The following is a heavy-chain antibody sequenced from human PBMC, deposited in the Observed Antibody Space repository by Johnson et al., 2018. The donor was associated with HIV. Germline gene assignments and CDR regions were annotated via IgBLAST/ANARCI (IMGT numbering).Heavy chain of an antibody. J-gene: IGHJ3*02. D-gene: IGHD6-13*01. V-gene: IGHV3-30*02. CDR1: GFTFSSYG. CDR2: IRYDGSNK. CDR3: TTDKAAAAGNRAPLFDAFDI. Sequence: VESGGGVVQPGGSLRLSCAASGFTFSSYGMHWVRQAPGKGLEWVAFIRYDGSNKYYADSVKGRFTISRDNSNNMVYLQMNSLRPEDTAVYYCTTDKAAAAGNRAPLFDAFDIWGQGTMVTVSS.